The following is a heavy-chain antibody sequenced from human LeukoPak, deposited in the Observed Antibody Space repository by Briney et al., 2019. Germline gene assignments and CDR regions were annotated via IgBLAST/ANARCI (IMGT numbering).Heavy chain of an antibody. J-gene: IGHJ4*02. CDR3: AREVVIAAAGTGENYFDY. CDR1: GFTFSSYS. D-gene: IGHD6-13*01. V-gene: IGHV3-21*01. Sequence: GGSLRLSCAASGFTFSSYSMNWVRQAPGKGLEWVSSISSSSSYIYYADSVKGRFTISRDNAKNSLYLQMNSLRAEDTAVYYCAREVVIAAAGTGENYFDYWGQGTLVTVSS. CDR2: ISSSSSYI.